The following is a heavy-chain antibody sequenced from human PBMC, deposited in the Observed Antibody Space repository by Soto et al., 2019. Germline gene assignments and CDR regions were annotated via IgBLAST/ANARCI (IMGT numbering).Heavy chain of an antibody. CDR1: GVSIHNSHSF. CDR2: FYYSGGA. V-gene: IGHV4-39*01. CDR3: GRVVEGATRHTDLDS. J-gene: IGHJ5*01. D-gene: IGHD2-15*01. Sequence: SATLSLTCTVSGVSIHNSHSFWGWIRQPPGKGLEFIGTFYYSGGAHYNSSLKSRVTISVDTAKNQVSLRMRSLTAADTAVYYCGRVVEGATRHTDLDSWGQGTLVTVSS.